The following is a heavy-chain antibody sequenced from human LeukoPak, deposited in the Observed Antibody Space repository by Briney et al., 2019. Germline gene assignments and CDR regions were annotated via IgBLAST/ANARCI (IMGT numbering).Heavy chain of an antibody. V-gene: IGHV5-51*01. CDR1: GYSFTSYW. CDR3: AITIFGVAHPFDY. CDR2: IYPGDSDT. Sequence: GESLKISCEGSGYSFTSYWIGWVRPMPGKGLEWMGIIYPGDSDTRYSPSFQGQVTISDDKSISTAYLQWSSLKASATAMYYCAITIFGVAHPFDYWGQGTLVTVSS. J-gene: IGHJ4*02. D-gene: IGHD3-3*01.